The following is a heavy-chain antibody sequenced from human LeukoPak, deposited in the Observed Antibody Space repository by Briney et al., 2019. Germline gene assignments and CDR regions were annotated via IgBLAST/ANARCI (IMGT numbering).Heavy chain of an antibody. V-gene: IGHV5-51*01. CDR3: ARRYCSSTSCNPYFFDY. Sequence: GESLKISCKGSGYTFTNHYIGWVRRTPGKGLEWMGIISPGDSDARYSPSFQGQVTISADKSISTAYLRWSSLKASDTAMYYCARRYCSSTSCNPYFFDYWGQGTLVTVSS. J-gene: IGHJ4*02. CDR1: GYTFTNHY. D-gene: IGHD2-2*01. CDR2: ISPGDSDA.